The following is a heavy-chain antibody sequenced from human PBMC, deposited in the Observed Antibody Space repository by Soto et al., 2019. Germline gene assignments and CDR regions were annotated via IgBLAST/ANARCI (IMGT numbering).Heavy chain of an antibody. CDR2: INPILSMS. CDR3: ATNYGSGYRAFDF. J-gene: IGHJ4*02. CDR1: GDGFGFYT. D-gene: IGHD3-10*01. V-gene: IGHV1-69*02. Sequence: SVKVCWKASGDGFGFYTIKWVRQAPGLGLEWLGRINPILSMSNYAQYFQGRVTITADKSTSTAYMELSSLRSEDTAMYYCATNYGSGYRAFDFWGQGALVTVSS.